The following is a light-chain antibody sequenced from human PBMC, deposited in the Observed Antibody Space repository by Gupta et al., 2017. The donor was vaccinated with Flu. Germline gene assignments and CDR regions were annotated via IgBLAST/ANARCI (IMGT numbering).Light chain of an antibody. J-gene: IGKJ4*01. CDR2: DSS. Sequence: PATRSVSPGEGATLSCRASQSVSSHLGWYQQKPGQAPRLLIYDSSTRAAGIPARFSGSGSGTEFTLTISGLQSEDFAIYYCQQYKNWPLTFGGGTKVEIK. CDR3: QQYKNWPLT. V-gene: IGKV3-15*01. CDR1: QSVSSH.